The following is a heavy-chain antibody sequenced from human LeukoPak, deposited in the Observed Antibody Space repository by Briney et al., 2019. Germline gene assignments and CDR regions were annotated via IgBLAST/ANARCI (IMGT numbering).Heavy chain of an antibody. Sequence: GGSLRLSCAASGFTFSTYAMHWVRQAPGKGLEWVAVISYDGSNKYYADSVKGRFTISRDNSKNTLYLQMNSLRAEDTAVYYCARDRYNGIFGVVHWDDWGQGTLVTVSS. V-gene: IGHV3-30*04. CDR2: ISYDGSNK. D-gene: IGHD3-3*01. J-gene: IGHJ4*02. CDR3: ARDRYNGIFGVVHWDD. CDR1: GFTFSTYA.